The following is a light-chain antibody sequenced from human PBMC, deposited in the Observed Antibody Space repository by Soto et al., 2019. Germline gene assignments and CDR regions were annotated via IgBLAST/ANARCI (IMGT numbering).Light chain of an antibody. CDR3: SSFAGNNNLV. J-gene: IGLJ2*01. V-gene: IGLV2-8*01. Sequence: QSVLTQPPSASGSPGQSVTISCTGTSSDVGGYNYVSWYQQHPGKAPKLMISEVSKRPSGVPDRFSGSKSGNTASLTVSGLQAEDGADYYCSSFAGNNNLVFGGGTKRTVL. CDR2: EVS. CDR1: SSDVGGYNY.